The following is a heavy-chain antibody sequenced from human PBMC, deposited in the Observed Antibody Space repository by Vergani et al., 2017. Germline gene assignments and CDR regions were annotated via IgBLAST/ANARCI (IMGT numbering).Heavy chain of an antibody. CDR3: ARGDYGILTGYRY. CDR2: INPSGGHT. V-gene: IGHV1-46*03. Sequence: QVQVVQSGAEVKKSGASVKVSCKTSGYTFSNYYMHWGRQAPGQGLEWMGIINPSGGHTNYAQKFQGRVTMTRDTSTSTVYMERSSLRSEDPAIYYCARGDYGILTGYRYWGQGTLVTVSA. J-gene: IGHJ4*02. D-gene: IGHD3-9*01. CDR1: GYTFSNYY.